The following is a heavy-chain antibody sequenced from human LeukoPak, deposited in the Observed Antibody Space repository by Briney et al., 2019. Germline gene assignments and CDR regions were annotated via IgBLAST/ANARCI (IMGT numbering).Heavy chain of an antibody. J-gene: IGHJ5*02. Sequence: GGSLRLSCAASGFTFSSYSMNWVRQAPGKGLEWVSYISSSSSTMYYADSVKGRFTISRDNAKNSLYLQMNSLRAEDTAVYYCARDVMTTVTTSPWGQGTLVTVSS. D-gene: IGHD4-17*01. V-gene: IGHV3-48*01. CDR3: ARDVMTTVTTSP. CDR1: GFTFSSYS. CDR2: ISSSSSTM.